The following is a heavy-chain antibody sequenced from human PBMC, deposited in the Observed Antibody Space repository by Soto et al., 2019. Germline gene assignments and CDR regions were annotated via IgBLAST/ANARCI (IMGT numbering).Heavy chain of an antibody. CDR1: VFTFGNYG. CDR3: AKGGGSARDFDY. CDR2: TSYDGNNK. V-gene: IGHV3-30*18. D-gene: IGHD1-26*01. Sequence: GSLRRSCTGSVFTFGNYGMHWVRQAPGKGLEWVASTSYDGNNKYYADSLKGRFTISRDNSKKMVYLQMTSLGPEDTAVYYCAKGGGSARDFDYWGQGALVTVSS. J-gene: IGHJ4*02.